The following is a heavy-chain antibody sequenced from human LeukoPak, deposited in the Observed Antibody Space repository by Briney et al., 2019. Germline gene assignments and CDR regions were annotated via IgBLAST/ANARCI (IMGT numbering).Heavy chain of an antibody. J-gene: IGHJ4*02. V-gene: IGHV3-73*01. CDR3: AGNYDSWTGLNY. Sequence: GGSLRLSCAASGFTFSGSAMHWDRQASGKGLEWVGHIGNKVSNYATEYAASLRGRFTISRDGSKDTAYLQVNSLKTEDTAVYYCAGNYDSWTGLNYWGQGTLVTVSS. CDR1: GFTFSGSA. D-gene: IGHD3-3*01. CDR2: IGNKVSNYAT.